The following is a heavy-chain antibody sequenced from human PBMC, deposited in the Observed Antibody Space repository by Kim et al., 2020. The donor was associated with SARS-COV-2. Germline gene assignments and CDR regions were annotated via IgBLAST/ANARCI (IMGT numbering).Heavy chain of an antibody. V-gene: IGHV4-4*02. Sequence: SETLSLTCAVSGGSISSSNWWSWVRQPPGKGLEWIGKIYHSGSTNCNPSLKSRVTISVDKSKNQFSLKLSSVTAADTAVYYCARERVEDCSGGSCYFYYYYYGMDVWGQGTTVTVSS. D-gene: IGHD2-15*01. CDR3: ARERVEDCSGGSCYFYYYYYGMDV. CDR2: IYHSGST. J-gene: IGHJ6*02. CDR1: GGSISSSNW.